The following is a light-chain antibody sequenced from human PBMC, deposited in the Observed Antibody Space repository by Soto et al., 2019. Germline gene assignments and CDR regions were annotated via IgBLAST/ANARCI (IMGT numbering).Light chain of an antibody. J-gene: IGLJ1*01. CDR1: SSNIGSNT. Sequence: QSVLTQPPSASGTPGQRVTISCSGSSSNIGSNTVNWYQQLQGTAPKHLIYNNNRRPSGVPDRFSGSQSGASAALAISGLQSEDEADYYCAAWDDSLNGLVFGTGTKLTVL. CDR3: AAWDDSLNGLV. V-gene: IGLV1-44*01. CDR2: NNN.